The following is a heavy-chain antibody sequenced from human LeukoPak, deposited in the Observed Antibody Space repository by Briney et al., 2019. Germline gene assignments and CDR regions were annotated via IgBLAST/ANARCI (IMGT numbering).Heavy chain of an antibody. CDR3: ARGYYYGSGSYSLVFDY. D-gene: IGHD3-10*01. CDR2: INSATTI. V-gene: IGHV3-48*03. Sequence: GGSLRLSCGASGFTLSSSEMDWVRQAPGKGLEWVASINSATTIYYADSVKGRFTISRDNTKNSVYLQMSSLRAEDTAVYYCARGYYYGSGSYSLVFDYWGQGILVTVSS. J-gene: IGHJ4*02. CDR1: GFTLSSSE.